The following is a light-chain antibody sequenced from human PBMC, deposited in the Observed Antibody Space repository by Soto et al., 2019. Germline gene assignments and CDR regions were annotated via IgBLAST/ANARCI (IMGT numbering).Light chain of an antibody. V-gene: IGKV1-5*03. Sequence: DIQMTQSPSTLSGSVGDRVTITCRASPTISSWLAGYQQKPGKAPKLLIYKASTLKSGVPSRFSGSGSGTEFILTISSLQPDDFATYYCQHYNSYSEAFGQGTKVELK. CDR3: QHYNSYSEA. J-gene: IGKJ1*01. CDR2: KAS. CDR1: PTISSW.